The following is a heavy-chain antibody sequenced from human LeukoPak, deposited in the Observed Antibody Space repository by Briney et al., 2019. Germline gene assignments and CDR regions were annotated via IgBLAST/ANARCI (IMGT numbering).Heavy chain of an antibody. CDR3: GKDYDTSAYYISADY. V-gene: IGHV3-48*04. CDR1: GFSFRSYN. D-gene: IGHD3-22*01. J-gene: IGHJ4*02. Sequence: GGSLRLSCAVSGFSFRSYNMDWVRQAPGKGLEWVSYINTGSNTIYYADSVKGRFTISRDNTKNSLFLQMNSLRAEDTAVYYCGKDYDTSAYYISADYWGQGTLVTVSS. CDR2: INTGSNTI.